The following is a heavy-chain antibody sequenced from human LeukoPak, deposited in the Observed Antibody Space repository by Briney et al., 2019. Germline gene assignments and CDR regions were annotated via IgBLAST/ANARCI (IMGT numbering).Heavy chain of an antibody. CDR3: AKDFTANYDFWSGYPH. Sequence: GGSLRLSCSASGFTFSNYAMSWVRQAPGKGLDWVSAISGSGGSTYYADSVKGRFTISRDNSKNTLYLQMNSLRAEDTAVYYCAKDFTANYDFWSGYPHWGQGTLVTVSS. CDR2: ISGSGGST. CDR1: GFTFSNYA. V-gene: IGHV3-23*01. D-gene: IGHD3-3*01. J-gene: IGHJ4*02.